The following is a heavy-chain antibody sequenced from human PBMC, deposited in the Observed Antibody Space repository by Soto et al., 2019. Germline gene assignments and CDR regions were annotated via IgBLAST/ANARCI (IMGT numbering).Heavy chain of an antibody. CDR3: TKARGGGEGIDY. Sequence: EVQLLESGGGLVQPGESLRLSCEVSGFTFKRCGMNWVRQAPGKGLEWASTISESGGRTYYADSVKGRFTISRDNSKNPLYLQMNSLRAEDTAVYYCTKARGGGEGIDYWGQGTLVTVSS. CDR2: ISESGGRT. V-gene: IGHV3-23*01. CDR1: GFTFKRCG. D-gene: IGHD3-16*01. J-gene: IGHJ4*02.